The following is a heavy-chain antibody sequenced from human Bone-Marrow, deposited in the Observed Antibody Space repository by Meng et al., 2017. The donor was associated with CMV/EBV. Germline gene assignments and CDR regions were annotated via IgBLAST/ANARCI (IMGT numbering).Heavy chain of an antibody. CDR3: ARDITPYYYYYGKDV. D-gene: IGHD3-3*01. CDR2: ISGSGGST. Sequence: GESLKISCGASGFTFSNFGIHWVRQAPGKGLEWVSAISGSGGSTYYADSVKGRFTISRDNSKNTLYLQMNSLRAEDTAVYYCARDITPYYYYYGKDVWGQGTTVTVSS. J-gene: IGHJ6*01. V-gene: IGHV3-23*01. CDR1: GFTFSNFG.